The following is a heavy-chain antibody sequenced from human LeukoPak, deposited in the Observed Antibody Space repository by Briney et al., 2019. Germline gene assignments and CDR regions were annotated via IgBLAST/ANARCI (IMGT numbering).Heavy chain of an antibody. V-gene: IGHV4-59*01. J-gene: IGHJ4*02. D-gene: IGHD2-15*01. CDR3: AREPRSPGGRGRPFDF. CDR2: IYYSGST. CDR1: GGSISSYY. Sequence: PSETLSLTCTVSGGSISSYYWSWIRQPPGKGLEWIRCIYYSGSTNYNPSLKSRVTISVDTSKNQFSLKLSSVTAADTAVYYCAREPRSPGGRGRPFDFWGQGTLVTVSS.